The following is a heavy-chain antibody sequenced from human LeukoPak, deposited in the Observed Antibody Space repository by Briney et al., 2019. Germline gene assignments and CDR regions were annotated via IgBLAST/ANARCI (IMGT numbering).Heavy chain of an antibody. V-gene: IGHV3-21*01. CDR1: GLTFSSYS. J-gene: IGHJ4*02. CDR2: ISSSSSYI. D-gene: IGHD6-19*01. Sequence: PGGSLRLSCAASGLTFSSYSMNWVRQAPGKGLEWVSSISSSSSYIYYADSVKGRFTISRDNAKNSLYLQMNSLRAEDTAVYYCARKGSGWALPDYWGQGTLVTVSS. CDR3: ARKGSGWALPDY.